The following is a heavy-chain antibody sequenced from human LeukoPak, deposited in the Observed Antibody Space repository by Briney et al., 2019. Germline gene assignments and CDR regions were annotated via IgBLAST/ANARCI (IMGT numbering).Heavy chain of an antibody. CDR3: AKVIGGGLLEY. Sequence: GGSLRLSCGASGFNFGANSMHWARQVPGRGLEWVSLINGDGYTYYAASVNGRFTASRDNSKNFLYLEMSSLRPEDTALYYCAKVIGGGLLEYWGQGILVTVSS. V-gene: IGHV3-43*02. D-gene: IGHD3-16*01. CDR1: GFNFGANS. CDR2: INGDGYT. J-gene: IGHJ4*02.